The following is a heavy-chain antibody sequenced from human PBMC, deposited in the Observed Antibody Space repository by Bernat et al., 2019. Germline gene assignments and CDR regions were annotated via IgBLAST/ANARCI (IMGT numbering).Heavy chain of an antibody. CDR2: IYYSGST. CDR1: GGSISSGDYY. Sequence: QVQLQESGPGLVKPSQTLSLTCTVSGGSISSGDYYWSWIRQPPGKGLEWIGYIYYSGSTYYNPSLKSRVTISVDTSKNQFSLKLSSVTAADTAVYYCAREFGVTMIGLQGNWFDPWGQGTLVTVFS. J-gene: IGHJ5*02. V-gene: IGHV4-30-4*01. D-gene: IGHD3-22*01. CDR3: AREFGVTMIGLQGNWFDP.